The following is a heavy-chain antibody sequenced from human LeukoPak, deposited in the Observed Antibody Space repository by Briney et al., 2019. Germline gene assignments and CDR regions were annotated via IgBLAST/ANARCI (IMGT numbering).Heavy chain of an antibody. Sequence: GGSLRLSCAASGFTFSSYSMNWVRQAPGKWLEWVSSISSSSSYIYYADSVKGRFTISRDNAKNSLYLQMNSLRAEDTAVYYCARDEVDYDILTGYYWYWGQGTLVTVSS. D-gene: IGHD3-9*01. J-gene: IGHJ4*02. V-gene: IGHV3-21*01. CDR2: ISSSSSYI. CDR1: GFTFSSYS. CDR3: ARDEVDYDILTGYYWY.